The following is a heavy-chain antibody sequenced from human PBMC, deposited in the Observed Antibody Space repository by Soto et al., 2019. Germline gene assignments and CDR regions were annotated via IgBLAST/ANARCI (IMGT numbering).Heavy chain of an antibody. CDR1: GGSISSNNW. Sequence: QVQLQESGPGLVKPSGTLSLTCAVSGGSISSNNWWSWVRQPPGKGLEWIGEIFHSGSTHYSPSLKSRVTISVDKSKQYFALNLTSVTAADTGVYYCASVYSGSYSDSWGQGTLVTVSS. D-gene: IGHD1-26*01. CDR2: IFHSGST. J-gene: IGHJ4*02. V-gene: IGHV4-4*02. CDR3: ASVYSGSYSDS.